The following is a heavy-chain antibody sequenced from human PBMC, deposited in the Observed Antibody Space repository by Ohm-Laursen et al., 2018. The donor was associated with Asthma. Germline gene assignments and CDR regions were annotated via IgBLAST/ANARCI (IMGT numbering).Heavy chain of an antibody. D-gene: IGHD3-22*01. J-gene: IGHJ4*02. V-gene: IGHV1-69*13. CDR2: IIPIFGTA. CDR1: GYTFTSYA. CDR3: ARSPNYYDSSGYYYPWDY. Sequence: SVKVSCKASGYTFTSYAISWVRQAPGQGLEWMGGIIPIFGTANYAQKFQGRVTITADESTSTAYMELSSLRSEDTAVYYCARSPNYYDSSGYYYPWDYWGQGTLVTVSS.